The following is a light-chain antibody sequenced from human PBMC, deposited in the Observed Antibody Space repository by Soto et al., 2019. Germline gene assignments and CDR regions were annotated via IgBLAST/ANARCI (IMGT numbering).Light chain of an antibody. CDR2: QDS. J-gene: IGLJ2*01. Sequence: SYELTQPPSVSVSPGQTASITCSGDKLGDKYACWYQQKPGQSPVLVIYQDSKRPSGIPERFSGSYSGNTATLTISGTQAMDEADYYCQAWDSSIVVFGGGTQLTVL. CDR1: KLGDKY. CDR3: QAWDSSIVV. V-gene: IGLV3-1*01.